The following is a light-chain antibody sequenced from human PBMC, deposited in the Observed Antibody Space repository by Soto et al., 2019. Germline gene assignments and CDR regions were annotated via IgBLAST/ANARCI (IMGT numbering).Light chain of an antibody. CDR3: SSFAVSNSFV. CDR2: EVN. CDR1: TNDVGGYNY. Sequence: QSVLTQPPSASGSPGQSITISCTGTTNDVGGYNYVSWYQQHPGKAPKLMIYEVNKRPSGVPDRFSGSKSGNTASLTVSGLQAEDEADYYCSSFAVSNSFVFGTGTKVTV. J-gene: IGLJ1*01. V-gene: IGLV2-8*01.